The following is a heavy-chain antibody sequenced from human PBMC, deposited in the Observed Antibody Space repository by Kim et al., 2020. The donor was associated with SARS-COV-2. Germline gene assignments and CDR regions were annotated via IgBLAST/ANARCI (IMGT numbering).Heavy chain of an antibody. J-gene: IGHJ4*02. V-gene: IGHV4-31*02. Sequence: PSLKSRVTIPVDTAKNQFSLKLSSVTAADTAVYYCAGAPIAVAGTRGFDCWGQGTLVTVSS. CDR3: AGAPIAVAGTRGFDC. D-gene: IGHD6-19*01.